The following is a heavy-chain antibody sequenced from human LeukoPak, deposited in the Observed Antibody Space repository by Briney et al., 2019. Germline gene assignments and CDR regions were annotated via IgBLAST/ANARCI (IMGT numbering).Heavy chain of an antibody. CDR1: GVTFSSYS. CDR3: AREGKLELPPYYYYYMDV. D-gene: IGHD1-7*01. Sequence: GGSLRLSCAASGVTFSSYSMNWVRQAPGKGLEWVSSISSSSSYIYYADSVKGRFTISRDNAKNSLYLQMNSLRVEDTAVYYCAREGKLELPPYYYYYMDVWGKGTTVTVSS. CDR2: ISSSSSYI. V-gene: IGHV3-21*01. J-gene: IGHJ6*03.